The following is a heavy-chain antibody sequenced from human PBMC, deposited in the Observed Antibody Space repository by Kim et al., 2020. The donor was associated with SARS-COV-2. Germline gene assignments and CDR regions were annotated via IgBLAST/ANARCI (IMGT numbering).Heavy chain of an antibody. Sequence: SLKSRVTISVDKSKNQFSLKLSSVTAADTAVYYCASLRIQLWLPEYFQHWGQGTLVTVSS. J-gene: IGHJ1*01. V-gene: IGHV4-4*02. CDR3: ASLRIQLWLPEYFQH. D-gene: IGHD5-18*01.